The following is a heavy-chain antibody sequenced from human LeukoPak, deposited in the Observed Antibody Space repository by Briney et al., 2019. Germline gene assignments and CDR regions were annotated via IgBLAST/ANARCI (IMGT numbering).Heavy chain of an antibody. CDR3: ARGLVGYNWFDP. Sequence: ASVKVSCKAFGYTFTSYYMHWVRQAPGQGLEWMGIINPSGGSTSYAQKFQGRVTMTGDTSTSTVYMELSSLRSEDTAVYYCARGLVGYNWFDPWGQGTLVTVSS. CDR2: INPSGGST. CDR1: GYTFTSYY. D-gene: IGHD2-15*01. V-gene: IGHV1-46*01. J-gene: IGHJ5*02.